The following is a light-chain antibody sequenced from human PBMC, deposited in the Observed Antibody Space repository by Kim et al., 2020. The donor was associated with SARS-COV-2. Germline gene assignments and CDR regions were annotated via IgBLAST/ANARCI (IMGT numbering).Light chain of an antibody. CDR2: GAS. J-gene: IGKJ4*01. CDR1: QNIDKW. CDR3: QQYHTYTRA. V-gene: IGKV1-5*01. Sequence: DIQMTQSPSTLSASVGDRVTITCRASQNIDKWLAWYQQKPGKAPKLLIHGASTLQSGAPSGFSGSGSGTEFTLTISSLQPDDFATYYCQQYHTYTRAFGGGTRVEIK.